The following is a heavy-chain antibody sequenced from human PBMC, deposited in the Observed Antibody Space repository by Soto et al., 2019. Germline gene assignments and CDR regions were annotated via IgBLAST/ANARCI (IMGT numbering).Heavy chain of an antibody. D-gene: IGHD3-22*01. J-gene: IGHJ4*02. CDR3: AKEPHYYDSSGYY. CDR2: ISGSGGIT. V-gene: IGHV3-23*01. Sequence: EVQLLESGGGLVQPGWSLRLSCAASGFTFSSYAMSWVRQAPGKGLEWVSAISGSGGITYYADSAKGRFTISRDTSKNTLYLQMNSLRAEDTAVYYCAKEPHYYDSSGYYWGQRTLVTVSS. CDR1: GFTFSSYA.